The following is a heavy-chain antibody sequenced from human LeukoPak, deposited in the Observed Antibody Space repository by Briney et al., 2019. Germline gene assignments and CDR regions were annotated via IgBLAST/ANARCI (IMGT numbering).Heavy chain of an antibody. Sequence: SETLSLTCTVSGGSISSYYWSWIRQPAGKGLEWIGRIYTSGSTNYNPSLKSRVTMSVDTSKNQFSLKLSSVTAADTAVYYCARWERGYSYGSWWYYFDYWGQGTLVTVSS. CDR2: IYTSGST. CDR3: ARWERGYSYGSWWYYFDY. CDR1: GGSISSYY. V-gene: IGHV4-4*07. D-gene: IGHD5-18*01. J-gene: IGHJ4*02.